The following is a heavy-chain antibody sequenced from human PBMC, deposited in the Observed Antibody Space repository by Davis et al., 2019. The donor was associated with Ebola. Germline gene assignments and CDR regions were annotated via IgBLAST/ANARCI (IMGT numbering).Heavy chain of an antibody. V-gene: IGHV1-2*04. CDR1: GYTFTSYG. CDR3: ARTKDEGYYYGMDV. CDR2: INPNSGGT. J-gene: IGHJ6*02. Sequence: SVKVSCKASGYTFTSYGISWVRQAPGQGLEWMGWINPNSGGTNYAQKFQGWLTMTRDTSISTAYMELSRLRSDDTAVYYCARTKDEGYYYGMDVWGQGTTVTVSS.